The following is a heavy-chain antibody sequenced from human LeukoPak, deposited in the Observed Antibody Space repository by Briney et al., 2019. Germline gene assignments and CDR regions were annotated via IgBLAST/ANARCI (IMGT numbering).Heavy chain of an antibody. CDR2: IKQDGIEK. J-gene: IGHJ4*02. Sequence: GGSLRLSCAASGFTFSNYWMTWVRQAPGKGLEWVANIKQDGIEKYYVDSVKGRFTISRDNAKNSLFLQMDSLSAEDTAAYYCARDCVVDSSGWYVDYWGQGTLVTVSS. V-gene: IGHV3-7*05. D-gene: IGHD6-19*01. CDR3: ARDCVVDSSGWYVDY. CDR1: GFTFSNYW.